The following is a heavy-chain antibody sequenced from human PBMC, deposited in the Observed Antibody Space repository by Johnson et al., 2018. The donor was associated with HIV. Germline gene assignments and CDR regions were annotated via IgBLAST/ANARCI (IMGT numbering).Heavy chain of an antibody. Sequence: VQLVESGGGVVQAGRSLTLSCVGSGFTFTDYAIHWVRQPPGKGLEWVAVISDEGSNKYYADSVKGRFTISRDNSENTLYLQMNSLRTEDTAVYYCARDGDSDAFDFWGQGTVVTVSS. CDR2: ISDEGSNK. J-gene: IGHJ3*01. CDR1: GFTFTDYA. D-gene: IGHD4-17*01. V-gene: IGHV3-30-3*01. CDR3: ARDGDSDAFDF.